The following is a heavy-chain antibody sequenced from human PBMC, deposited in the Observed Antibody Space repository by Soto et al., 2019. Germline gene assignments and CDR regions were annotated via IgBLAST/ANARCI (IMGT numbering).Heavy chain of an antibody. CDR3: ARRGSSSGGRVY. V-gene: IGHV1-3*01. J-gene: IGHJ4*02. D-gene: IGHD6-6*01. CDR1: GYTFTGYA. CDR2: INAGNGNT. Sequence: GASVKVSCKASGYTFTGYAMHWVRQAPGQRLEWMGWINAGNGNTKYSQKFQGRVTITADESTSTAYMELSSLRAEDTAVYYCARRGSSSGGRVYWGQGTLVTVSS.